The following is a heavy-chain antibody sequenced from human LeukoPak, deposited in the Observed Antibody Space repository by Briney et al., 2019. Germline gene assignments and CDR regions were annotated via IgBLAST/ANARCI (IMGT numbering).Heavy chain of an antibody. CDR1: GGSISSYY. V-gene: IGHV4-59*01. D-gene: IGHD3-22*01. Sequence: SETLSLTCTVSGGSISSYYWSWIRQPPGQGLEWIGYIYYSGSTNYNPSLKSRVTISVDTSKNQFSLKLSSVTAADTAVYYCARTHYYDSRRSAFDIWGQGTMVTVSS. J-gene: IGHJ3*02. CDR2: IYYSGST. CDR3: ARTHYYDSRRSAFDI.